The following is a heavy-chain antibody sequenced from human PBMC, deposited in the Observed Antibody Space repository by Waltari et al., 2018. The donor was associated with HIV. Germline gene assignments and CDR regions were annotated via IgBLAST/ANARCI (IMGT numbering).Heavy chain of an antibody. J-gene: IGHJ6*02. CDR1: GFTFSNYG. CDR3: VKEHQYSHSWYSYYGMDV. V-gene: IGHV3-23*01. Sequence: EVQVLESGGALVQPGGSLRLSCAASGFTFSNYGMSWVRQAPGKGSEWGSSMSGRGCSTYYADSVKGRFTVSRDNSKNTLYLQMNSLRAEDTAVYFCVKEHQYSHSWYSYYGMDVWGQGTTVTVSS. CDR2: MSGRGCST. D-gene: IGHD6-13*01.